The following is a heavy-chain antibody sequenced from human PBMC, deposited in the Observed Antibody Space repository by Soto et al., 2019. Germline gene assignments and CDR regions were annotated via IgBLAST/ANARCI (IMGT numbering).Heavy chain of an antibody. J-gene: IGHJ6*02. Sequence: GGSLRLSCAASGFTFSNAWMNWVRQAPGKGLEWVGRIKSKTDGGTTDYAAPVKGRFTISRDDSKNTLYLQMNSLKTEDTAVYYCTTESSGDYYYYGMDVWGQGTTVTVSS. V-gene: IGHV3-15*07. CDR3: TTESSGDYYYYGMDV. CDR2: IKSKTDGGTT. D-gene: IGHD2-15*01. CDR1: GFTFSNAW.